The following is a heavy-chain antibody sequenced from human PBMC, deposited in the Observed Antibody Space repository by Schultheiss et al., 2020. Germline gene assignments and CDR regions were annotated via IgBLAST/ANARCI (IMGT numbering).Heavy chain of an antibody. J-gene: IGHJ4*02. V-gene: IGHV3-21*04. Sequence: GGSLRLSCTASGFTFSVYAMSWVHQAPGKGLEWVSSISSSSSYIYYADSVKGRFTISRDNAKNSLYLQMNSLRVEDTALYYCAKDTGYSYGYYFDYWGQGTLVTVSS. CDR3: AKDTGYSYGYYFDY. CDR1: GFTFSVYA. D-gene: IGHD5-18*01. CDR2: ISSSSSYI.